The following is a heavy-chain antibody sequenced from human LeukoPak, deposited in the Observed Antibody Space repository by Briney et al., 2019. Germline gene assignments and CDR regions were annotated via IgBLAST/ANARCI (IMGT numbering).Heavy chain of an antibody. CDR3: ARGGVAQVGATYRSEFDY. CDR1: GGSNSRSIYN. D-gene: IGHD1-26*01. J-gene: IGHJ4*02. Sequence: SETLSLTCTVSGGSNSRSIYNWGWIRDPPGKGLEWIGSIYYSGSTYNNPSLKSRVTISVDTSKNQFSLKLSSVTAADTAVHYCARGGVAQVGATYRSEFDYWGQGTLVTVSS. CDR2: IYYSGST. V-gene: IGHV4-39*01.